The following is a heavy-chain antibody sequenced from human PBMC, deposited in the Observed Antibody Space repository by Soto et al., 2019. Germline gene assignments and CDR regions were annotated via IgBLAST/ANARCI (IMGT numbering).Heavy chain of an antibody. CDR2: IYSGGST. Sequence: QPGGSLRLSCAASGFTVSSNYMSWVRQAPGKGLEWVSVIYSGGSTYYADSVQGRFTISRDNAKNSLYLQMNSLRAEDTAVYYCAKGPRGIVVVVAATLGYWGQGTLVTVSS. CDR3: AKGPRGIVVVVAATLGY. D-gene: IGHD2-15*01. CDR1: GFTVSSNY. J-gene: IGHJ4*02. V-gene: IGHV3-53*01.